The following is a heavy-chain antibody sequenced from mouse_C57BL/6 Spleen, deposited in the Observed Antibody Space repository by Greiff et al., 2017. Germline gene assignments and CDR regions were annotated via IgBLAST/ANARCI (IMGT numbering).Heavy chain of an antibody. V-gene: IGHV1-82*01. CDR3: AREGDSSGLFAY. Sequence: QVQLQQSGPELVKPGASVKISCKASGYAFSSSWMNWVKQRPGKGLEWIGRIYPGDGDTNYNGKFKGKATLTADKSSSTAYMQLSSLTSEDSAVYLCAREGDSSGLFAYWGQGTLVTVSA. J-gene: IGHJ3*01. CDR2: IYPGDGDT. CDR1: GYAFSSSW. D-gene: IGHD3-2*02.